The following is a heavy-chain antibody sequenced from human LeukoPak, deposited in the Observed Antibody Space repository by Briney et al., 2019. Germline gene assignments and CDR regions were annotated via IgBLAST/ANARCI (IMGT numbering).Heavy chain of an antibody. CDR3: ARTTGYSSTWYVDN. CDR2: IDWDDAK. CDR1: GFSLSTRAMC. D-gene: IGHD6-13*01. Sequence: SGPTLVNPTQTLTLTCTFSGFSLSTRAMCVSWIRQPPGKALEWLARIDWDDAKYYSTSLKTRLTISKDTSKNQVVLTMTNMDPADTGTYYCARTTGYSSTWYVDNWGQGTLVTVSS. J-gene: IGHJ4*02. V-gene: IGHV2-70*11.